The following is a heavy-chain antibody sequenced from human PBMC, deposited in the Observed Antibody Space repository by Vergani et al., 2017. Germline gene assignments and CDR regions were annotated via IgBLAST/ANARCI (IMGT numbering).Heavy chain of an antibody. V-gene: IGHV1-24*01. CDR1: GYSLTELT. J-gene: IGHJ4*02. CDR2: FDPEHGEV. D-gene: IGHD3-22*01. CDR3: AIVTDYYDRSGYYLDY. Sequence: QVQLVQSGSEVRKPGASVKVSCQVSGYSLTELTIHWVRQAPGKGLEWMGGFDPEHGEVTVAHHIQGRVTMTEDRSTYTAYMELSSLRPEDTALYYCAIVTDYYDRSGYYLDYWGQGTMVTVSS.